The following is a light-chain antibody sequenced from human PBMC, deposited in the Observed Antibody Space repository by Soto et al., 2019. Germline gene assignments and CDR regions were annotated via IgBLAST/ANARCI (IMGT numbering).Light chain of an antibody. J-gene: IGKJ5*01. Sequence: ETVMTQSPATLSVSPGERATLSCRASQSVNSNLAWYKQKLGQAPRVLIYGASTRDTGIPDRVSGSGSGTEVILTISSLQSEDFAVYYCQEYDASPVTFGQGTRLEI. CDR1: QSVNSN. CDR2: GAS. CDR3: QEYDASPVT. V-gene: IGKV3-15*01.